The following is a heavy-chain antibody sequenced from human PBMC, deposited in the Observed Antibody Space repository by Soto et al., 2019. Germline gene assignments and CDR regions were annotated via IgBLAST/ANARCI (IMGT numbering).Heavy chain of an antibody. CDR3: ARRPVTYYFDY. CDR1: GFTFSNYA. J-gene: IGHJ4*02. D-gene: IGHD4-17*01. V-gene: IGHV3-30-3*01. CDR2: ISYDGSNK. Sequence: QVQLVESGGGVVQPGRSLRLSCAASGFTFSNYAMHWVRQAPGKGLEWVAVISYDGSNKYYADSVKGRFTISRDNSKNTLYLQMNSLRAEDTAVYYRARRPVTYYFDYWGQGTLVTVSS.